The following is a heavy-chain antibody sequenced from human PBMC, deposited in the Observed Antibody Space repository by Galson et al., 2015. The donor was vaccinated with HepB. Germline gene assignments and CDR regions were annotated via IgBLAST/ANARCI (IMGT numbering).Heavy chain of an antibody. V-gene: IGHV3-21*01. CDR2: ISSNSNYI. CDR1: GFTFSAYS. Sequence: SLRLSCAASGFTFSAYSMSWVRQAPGKGLEWVSSISSNSNYINYVDSVKGRLTISRDNAKNSLYLLMNSLRAEDTAVFYCAREGVGAPYTYYYGLDVWGQGTTVTVSS. CDR3: AREGVGAPYTYYYGLDV. D-gene: IGHD1-26*01. J-gene: IGHJ6*02.